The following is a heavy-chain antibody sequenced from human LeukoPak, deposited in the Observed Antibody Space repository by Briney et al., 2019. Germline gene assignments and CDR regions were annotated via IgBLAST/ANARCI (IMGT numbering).Heavy chain of an antibody. J-gene: IGHJ3*02. D-gene: IGHD1-26*01. CDR1: GFTFNDYG. V-gene: IGHV3-30*02. Sequence: PGGSLRLSRAASGFTFNDYGMHWVRQAPGKGLEWVAFIRNDASNKYYADSVKGRFTISRDNSKNTLYVQMNSLRAEETAVYYCAKGSYESNDTPRDALDIWGQGTMVTVSS. CDR3: AKGSYESNDTPRDALDI. CDR2: IRNDASNK.